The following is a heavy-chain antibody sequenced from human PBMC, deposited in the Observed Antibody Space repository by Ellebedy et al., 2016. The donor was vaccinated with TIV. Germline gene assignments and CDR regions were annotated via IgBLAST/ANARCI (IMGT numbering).Heavy chain of an antibody. Sequence: PGGSLRLSCAASGFTFSDSDMHWVRQGAGKGLEWVSAIGAGGDTYYPDSVKGRFTISRENAKNSLYLQMNSLRAGDTAVYYCARERANSGNNWNDWYFDLWGRGTLVTVSS. CDR2: IGAGGDT. J-gene: IGHJ2*01. D-gene: IGHD1-1*01. CDR1: GFTFSDSD. V-gene: IGHV3-13*01. CDR3: ARERANSGNNWNDWYFDL.